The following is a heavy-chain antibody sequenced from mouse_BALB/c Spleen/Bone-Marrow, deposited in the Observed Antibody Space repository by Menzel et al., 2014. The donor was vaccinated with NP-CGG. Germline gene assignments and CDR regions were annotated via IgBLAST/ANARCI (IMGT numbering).Heavy chain of an antibody. CDR3: ARLGLRLAMDY. J-gene: IGHJ4*01. CDR2: INPYNDDT. Sequence: VQLKQSGPELVKPGASMKISRKASGSSFTGYTINWVKQSHGKHLEWIGLINPYNDDTNYNQKFKGKATLTVDKSSSTAYMELLSLTSEDSTVYYCARLGLRLAMDYWGQGTSVTVSS. V-gene: IGHV1-26*01. D-gene: IGHD2-2*01. CDR1: GSSFTGYT.